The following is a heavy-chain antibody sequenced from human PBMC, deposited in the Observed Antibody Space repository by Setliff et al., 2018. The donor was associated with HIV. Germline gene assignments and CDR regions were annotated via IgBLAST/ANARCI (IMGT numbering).Heavy chain of an antibody. V-gene: IGHV4-39*01. Sequence: PSETLSLTCTVSGGSISTSSHYWGWIRQPPGKGLEWIGSIYSSGNTYYSPSLKNRVSMSVDRSRNQFSLKLSSVTAADTAVYYCARLFQWMSYSFDIWGQGTMVTV. J-gene: IGHJ3*02. D-gene: IGHD5-12*01. CDR2: IYSSGNT. CDR1: GGSISTSSHY. CDR3: ARLFQWMSYSFDI.